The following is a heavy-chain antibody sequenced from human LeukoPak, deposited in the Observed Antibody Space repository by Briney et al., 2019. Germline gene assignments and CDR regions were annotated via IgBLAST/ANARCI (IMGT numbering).Heavy chain of an antibody. CDR1: GFTFNDYV. CDR2: INTNTGDP. V-gene: IGHV7-4-1*01. Sequence: GASVKVSCKPSGFTFNDYVMNWVRQAPGQGLQWMGWINTNTGDPAYAQGFRGRFFFSLDSSLTTTYLQISTLEPGDTAVYYCVRARRGTVAGLDYWGQGTLVTVSS. CDR3: VRARRGTVAGLDY. J-gene: IGHJ4*02. D-gene: IGHD6-19*01.